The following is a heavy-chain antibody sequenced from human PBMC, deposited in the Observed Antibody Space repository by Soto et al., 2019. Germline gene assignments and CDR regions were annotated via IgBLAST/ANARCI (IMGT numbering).Heavy chain of an antibody. Sequence: SETLSLTCAVSGDSISGSQWWSWVRLPPGKGLEWIGEISHTGTTNYNPSLKSRVTMSVDKPKNQFSLNLTSVTAADTAVYYCARVRSGRDEYFDYWGQGTVVTVSS. J-gene: IGHJ4*02. CDR1: GDSISGSQW. V-gene: IGHV4-4*02. CDR2: ISHTGTT. D-gene: IGHD2-15*01. CDR3: ARVRSGRDEYFDY.